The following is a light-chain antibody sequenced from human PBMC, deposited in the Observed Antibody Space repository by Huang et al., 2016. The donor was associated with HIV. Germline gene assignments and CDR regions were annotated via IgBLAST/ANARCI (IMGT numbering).Light chain of an antibody. CDR3: QQSYSTLYT. Sequence: DIQMTQSPSSLSASVGDRVTITCRASQSISSYLNWYQQKPGKATKLLIYAASSLQSGVPSRFSGRGSGTDFTLNISSLQPEDFATYYCQQSYSTLYTFGQGTKLEIK. V-gene: IGKV1-39*01. CDR2: AAS. J-gene: IGKJ2*01. CDR1: QSISSY.